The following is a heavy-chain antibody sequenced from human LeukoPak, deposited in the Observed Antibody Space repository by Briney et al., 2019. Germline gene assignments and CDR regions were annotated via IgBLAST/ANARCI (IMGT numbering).Heavy chain of an antibody. J-gene: IGHJ4*02. CDR1: GYTFTSYD. CDR3: ARARGDSSGAPLDY. CDR2: MNPNSGNT. V-gene: IGHV1-8*01. D-gene: IGHD3-22*01. Sequence: ASVKVSCKASGYTFTSYDINWVRQATGQGLEWMGWMNPNSGNTGYAQKFQGRVTMTRNTSISTAYMELSSLRSEDTAVYYCARARGDSSGAPLDYWGQGTLVTVSS.